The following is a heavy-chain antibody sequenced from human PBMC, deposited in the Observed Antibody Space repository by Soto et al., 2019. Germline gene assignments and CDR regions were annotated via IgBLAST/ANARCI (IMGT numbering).Heavy chain of an antibody. CDR2: IYYSGST. Sequence: SETLSLTCTVSGGSISSSSYYWGWIRQPPGKGLEWIGSIYYSGSTYYNPSLKSRVTISVDTSKNQFSLKLSSVTAADTAVYYCARQVVNSYDYDYWGQGTLVTVSS. V-gene: IGHV4-39*01. J-gene: IGHJ4*02. CDR3: ARQVVNSYDYDY. D-gene: IGHD5-18*01. CDR1: GGSISSSSYY.